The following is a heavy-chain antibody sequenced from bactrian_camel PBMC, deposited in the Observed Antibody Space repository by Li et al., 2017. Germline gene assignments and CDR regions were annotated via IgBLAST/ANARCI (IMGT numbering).Heavy chain of an antibody. CDR2: IDADGST. D-gene: IGHD2*01. CDR1: RVTHDIHSGYC. CDR3: ATDFFVRGSCDALLSASEYNN. V-gene: IGHV3S1*01. Sequence: HVQLVESGGGSVQAGGSLRLSCVASRVTHDIHSGYCMGWFRQAPGKEREGVATIDADGSTTYADSVKDRFTISKDNTKNTLYLQMNNLKPEDTAVYYCATDFFVRGSCDALLSASEYNNWGQGTQVTVS. J-gene: IGHJ4*01.